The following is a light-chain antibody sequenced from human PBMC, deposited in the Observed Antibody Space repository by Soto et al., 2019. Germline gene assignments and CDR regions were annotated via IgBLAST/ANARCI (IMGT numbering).Light chain of an antibody. J-gene: IGLJ3*02. CDR1: SSNIGANFE. Sequence: QSVLTQPPSVSGSPGQRVTISCTGSSSNIGANFEVHWYRQRPGTAPKLLIYGNINRPSGVPDRFSGSKSGTSASLAITGLKADHDAHHSRPCYDLSVTAYVLFGGGTKVTV. CDR3: PCYDLSVTAYVL. V-gene: IGLV1-40*01. CDR2: GNI.